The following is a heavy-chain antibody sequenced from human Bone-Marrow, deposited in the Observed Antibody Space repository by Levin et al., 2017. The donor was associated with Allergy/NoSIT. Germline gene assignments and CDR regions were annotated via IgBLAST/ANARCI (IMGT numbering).Heavy chain of an antibody. CDR3: ARGGGYSSGWYGWDFDY. CDR1: GGSFSGYY. J-gene: IGHJ4*02. V-gene: IGHV4-34*01. D-gene: IGHD6-19*01. CDR2: INHSGST. Sequence: PSETLSLTCAVYGGSFSGYYWSWIRQPPGKGLEWIGEINHSGSTNYNPSLKSRVTISVDTSKNQFSLKLSSVTAADTAVYYCARGGGYSSGWYGWDFDYWGQGTLVTVSS.